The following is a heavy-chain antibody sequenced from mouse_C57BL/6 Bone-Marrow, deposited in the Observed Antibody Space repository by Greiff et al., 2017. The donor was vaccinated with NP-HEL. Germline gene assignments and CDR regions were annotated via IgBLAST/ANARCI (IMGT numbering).Heavy chain of an antibody. Sequence: VQLKQSGPELVKPGASVKISCKASGYAFSSSWMNWVKQRPGKGLEWIGRIYPGDGDTNYNGKFKGKATLTADKSSSTAYMQLSSLTSEDSAVYFCARSGRRRGGYFDYWGQGTTLTVSS. V-gene: IGHV1-82*01. J-gene: IGHJ2*01. CDR2: IYPGDGDT. CDR3: ARSGRRRGGYFDY. CDR1: GYAFSSSW. D-gene: IGHD3-2*02.